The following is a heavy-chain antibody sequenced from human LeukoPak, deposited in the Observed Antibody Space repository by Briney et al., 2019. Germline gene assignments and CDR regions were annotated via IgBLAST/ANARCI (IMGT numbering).Heavy chain of an antibody. CDR3: ARADTYYYGSGSSWDY. CDR2: IWYDGSDK. D-gene: IGHD3-10*01. J-gene: IGHJ4*02. CDR1: GFTFNTYG. Sequence: GGSLRLSCAASGFTFNTYGMNWVRQAPGKGLEWVAIIWYDGSDKYYAESVKGRFTISRDNSKNTMYLQVNSLRAEDTAVYYCARADTYYYGSGSSWDYWGQGTLVTVSS. V-gene: IGHV3-33*01.